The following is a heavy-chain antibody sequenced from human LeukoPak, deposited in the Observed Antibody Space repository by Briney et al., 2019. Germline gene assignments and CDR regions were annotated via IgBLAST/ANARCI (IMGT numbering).Heavy chain of an antibody. CDR1: GRTFSSYA. CDR2: ILPIFGTA. V-gene: IGHV1-69*05. CDR3: ARDDYGDNWFDP. Sequence: SVKVSCKASGRTFSSYAISWLRQAPGQGLEWMGGILPIFGTANYAQKFQGRVTITTAESTSTAYMELSSLRSEDTAVYYCARDDYGDNWFDPWGQGTLVTVSS. J-gene: IGHJ5*02. D-gene: IGHD4-17*01.